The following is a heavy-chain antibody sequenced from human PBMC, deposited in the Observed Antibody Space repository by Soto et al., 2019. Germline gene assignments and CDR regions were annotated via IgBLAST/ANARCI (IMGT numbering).Heavy chain of an antibody. J-gene: IGHJ6*02. V-gene: IGHV3-30*18. CDR3: AKEGPGGGRHFYYGMDV. Sequence: VGSLRLSCAASGFVFSDYGMHWFRQAPGNGLEWVAVITNDGNNEFYRESVKGRFSISRGRSTNTVDLLMNSLRPEDTGVYYCAKEGPGGGRHFYYGMDVWGQGTTVTVSS. D-gene: IGHD1-26*01. CDR2: ITNDGNNE. CDR1: GFVFSDYG.